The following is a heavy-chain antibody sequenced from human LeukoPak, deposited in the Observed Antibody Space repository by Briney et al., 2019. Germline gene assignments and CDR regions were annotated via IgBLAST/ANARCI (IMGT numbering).Heavy chain of an antibody. CDR3: ARERRFGYGIDV. Sequence: GSLRLSCAASGFTFSSYEMNWVRQAPGKGLEWVSYISSSGSTIYYADSVKGRFTISRDNAKNSLYLQMNSLRAEDTAVYYCARERRFGYGIDVWGQGTTVTVSS. J-gene: IGHJ6*02. V-gene: IGHV3-48*03. D-gene: IGHD3-10*01. CDR2: ISSSGSTI. CDR1: GFTFSSYE.